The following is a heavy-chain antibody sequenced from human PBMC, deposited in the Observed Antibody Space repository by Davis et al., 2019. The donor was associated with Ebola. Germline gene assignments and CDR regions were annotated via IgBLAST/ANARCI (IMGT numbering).Heavy chain of an antibody. J-gene: IGHJ4*02. CDR1: GYTFTSYY. Sequence: AASVKVSCKASGYTFTSYYMHWVRQAPGQGLEWMGIINPSGGSTSYAQKFQGRVTMTRNTSITTAYMELSSLRSDDSAVYYCARGTRDTALWGQGTLVTVSS. CDR3: ARGTRDTAL. CDR2: INPSGGST. D-gene: IGHD5-18*01. V-gene: IGHV1-46*01.